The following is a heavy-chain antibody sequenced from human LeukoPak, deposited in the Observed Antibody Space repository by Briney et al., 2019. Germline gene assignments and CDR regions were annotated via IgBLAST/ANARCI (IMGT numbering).Heavy chain of an antibody. CDR1: GGSISSYY. CDR3: AREVVLMVYAAPYYYYYMDV. Sequence: SETLSLTCTVSGGSISSYYWSWIRQPARKGLEWIGRIYTSGSTNYNPSLKSRVTMSVDTSKNQFSLKLSSVTAADTAVYYCAREVVLMVYAAPYYYYYMDVWGKGTTVTVSS. J-gene: IGHJ6*03. V-gene: IGHV4-4*07. D-gene: IGHD2-8*01. CDR2: IYTSGST.